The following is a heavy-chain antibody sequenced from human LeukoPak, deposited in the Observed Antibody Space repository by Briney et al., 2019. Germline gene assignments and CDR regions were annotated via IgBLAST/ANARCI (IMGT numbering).Heavy chain of an antibody. V-gene: IGHV1-18*01. CDR1: GYTFTSYG. CDR2: ISAYNGNT. J-gene: IGHJ5*02. CDR3: ATNILVRDIINWFDP. Sequence: ASVKVSCKASGYTFTSYGISWVRRAPGQGLEWMGWISAYNGNTKHAQKVQGRVTMTTDTSTSTAYMELRSLRSDDTAVYYCATNILVRDIINWFDPWGQGTLVTVSS. D-gene: IGHD3-10*01.